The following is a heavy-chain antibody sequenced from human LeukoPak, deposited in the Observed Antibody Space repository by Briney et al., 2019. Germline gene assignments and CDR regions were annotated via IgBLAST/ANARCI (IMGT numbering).Heavy chain of an antibody. Sequence: GESLKISRKGSGYSFTSYWMGWVRQMPGKGLEWMGIIYSGDSDTRYSPSFQGQDTISADKSISTACLQWGSLKASDTAMYYCAGNVRGHSYGLFDYWGQGTLVAVSS. CDR2: IYSGDSDT. D-gene: IGHD5-18*01. V-gene: IGHV5-51*01. CDR1: GYSFTSYW. J-gene: IGHJ4*02. CDR3: AGNVRGHSYGLFDY.